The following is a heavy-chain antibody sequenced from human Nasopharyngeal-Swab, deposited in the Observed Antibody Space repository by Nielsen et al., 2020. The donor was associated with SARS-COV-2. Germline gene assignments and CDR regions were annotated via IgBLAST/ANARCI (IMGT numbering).Heavy chain of an antibody. CDR2: IKQDGSEK. CDR3: ATPYYDFWSGYYSEYFQH. J-gene: IGHJ1*01. Sequence: GESLKISCAASGFTFSSYWMSWVRQAPGKGLEWVANIKQDGSEKYYVDSVKGRFTISRDNAKNSLYLQMNSLRAEDTAVYYCATPYYDFWSGYYSEYFQHWGQGTLVTVSS. D-gene: IGHD3-3*01. CDR1: GFTFSSYW. V-gene: IGHV3-7*01.